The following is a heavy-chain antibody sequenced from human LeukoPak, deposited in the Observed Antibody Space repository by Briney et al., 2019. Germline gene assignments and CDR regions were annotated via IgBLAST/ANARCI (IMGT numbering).Heavy chain of an antibody. V-gene: IGHV3-7*01. J-gene: IGHJ4*02. CDR2: IKQDGSDK. CDR1: GFTFNTYW. CDR3: ARGGWWELSE. D-gene: IGHD1-26*01. Sequence: GGSLRLSCAASGFTFNTYWMNWVRQAPGKGLEWVANIKQDGSDKYYAESVKGRFTISKDNAKSSLYLQMDSLRAEDTAVYYCARGGWWELSEWGQGTLVTVSS.